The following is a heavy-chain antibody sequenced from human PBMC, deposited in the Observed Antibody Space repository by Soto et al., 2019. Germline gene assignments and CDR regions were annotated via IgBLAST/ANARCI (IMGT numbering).Heavy chain of an antibody. CDR1: GYTFTGYY. Sequence: ASVKVSCKASGYTFTGYYIHWVRQAPGQGLEWMGWINPNSGGTNYAQKFQGWVTMTRDTSISTAYMELSSLRSEDTAVYYCARDHSSTWRSAMEVWGHGTNLTVSS. D-gene: IGHD6-6*01. V-gene: IGHV1-2*04. CDR2: INPNSGGT. J-gene: IGHJ6*01. CDR3: ARDHSSTWRSAMEV.